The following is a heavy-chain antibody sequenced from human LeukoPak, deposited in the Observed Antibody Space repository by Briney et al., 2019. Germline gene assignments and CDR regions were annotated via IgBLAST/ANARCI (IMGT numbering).Heavy chain of an antibody. J-gene: IGHJ4*02. V-gene: IGHV1-18*04. Sequence: ASVKVSCKASGYTFTGYYMHWVRQAPGQGLEWMGWISAYNGNTNYAQKLQGRVTMTTDTSTSTAYMELRSLRSDDTAVYYCARVAPSGRSPEDYWGQGTLVTVSS. CDR3: ARVAPSGRSPEDY. CDR1: GYTFTGYY. CDR2: ISAYNGNT. D-gene: IGHD2-15*01.